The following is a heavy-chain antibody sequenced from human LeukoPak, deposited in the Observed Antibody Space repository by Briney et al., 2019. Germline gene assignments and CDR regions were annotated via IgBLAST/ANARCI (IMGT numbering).Heavy chain of an antibody. J-gene: IGHJ4*02. Sequence: PGGSLRLSCAASGFTFSSYEMNWVRQAPGKGLEWVSYISSSGSTIYYADSVKGRFTISRDNAKNSLYLQMNSLRSDDTAVYYCASDRYYDSSGYYYHFDYWGQGTLVTVSS. D-gene: IGHD3-22*01. CDR2: ISSSGSTI. CDR3: ASDRYYDSSGYYYHFDY. CDR1: GFTFSSYE. V-gene: IGHV3-48*03.